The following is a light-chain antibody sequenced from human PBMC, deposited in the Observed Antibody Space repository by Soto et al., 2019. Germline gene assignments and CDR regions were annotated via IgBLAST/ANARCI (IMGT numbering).Light chain of an antibody. CDR1: QSVRSNY. Sequence: IVLTPCHSTLSLSPGEGATLSCRASQSVRSNYLAWYQQKPGQAPRLLISGAYSRATGIQDRFSGSASGTGFTLTIRRLEPEDFAAYYCQQYGSSPFTVGGGTKVEI. CDR2: GAY. J-gene: IGKJ4*01. CDR3: QQYGSSPFT. V-gene: IGKV3-20*01.